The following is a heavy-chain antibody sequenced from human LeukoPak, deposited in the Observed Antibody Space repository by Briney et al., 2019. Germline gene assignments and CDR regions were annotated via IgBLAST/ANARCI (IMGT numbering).Heavy chain of an antibody. J-gene: IGHJ3*02. CDR3: ARDKRPTMGLLDI. V-gene: IGHV3-30-3*01. CDR1: GFTFTTYA. D-gene: IGHD3-10*01. Sequence: GGSLRLSCAASGFTFTTYAMGWVRQAPGKGLEWVAVISYDGGNKYYADSVKGRFSISRDNSKNTLFLQINSLRAEDTALYYSARDKRPTMGLLDIWGQGTMVTVSS. CDR2: ISYDGGNK.